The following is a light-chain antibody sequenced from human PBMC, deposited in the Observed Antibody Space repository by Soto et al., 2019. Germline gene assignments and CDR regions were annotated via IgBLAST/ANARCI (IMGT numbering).Light chain of an antibody. CDR2: EVS. CDR3: SSYTSSSTPPYV. CDR1: SSDVGGYDY. V-gene: IGLV2-14*01. J-gene: IGLJ1*01. Sequence: QSVLTQPASVSGSPGQSITISCTGTSSDVGGYDYVSWYQQHPGKAPKLMIYEVSNRPSGVSNRFSGSKSGNTASLTISGLRTEDEADYYCSSYTSSSTPPYVFGTGTKVTVL.